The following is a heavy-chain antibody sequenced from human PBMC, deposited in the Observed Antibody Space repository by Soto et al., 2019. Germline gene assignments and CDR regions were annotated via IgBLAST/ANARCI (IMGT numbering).Heavy chain of an antibody. J-gene: IGHJ6*02. V-gene: IGHV2-70*01. CDR1: GFSLSTSGVC. CDR2: IDWDDDK. CDR3: ARMYGQSSGYYYVSPYYYYYGMDV. D-gene: IGHD3-22*01. Sequence: SGPTLVNPTQTLTLTCTFSGFSLSTSGVCVSWIRQPPGKALEWLALIDWDDDKYYSTSLKTRLTISKDTSKNQVVLTMTNMDPVDTATYYCARMYGQSSGYYYVSPYYYYYGMDVWGPGTTVTVSS.